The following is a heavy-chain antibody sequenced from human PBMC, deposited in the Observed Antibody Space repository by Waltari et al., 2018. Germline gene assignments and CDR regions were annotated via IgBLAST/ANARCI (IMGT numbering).Heavy chain of an antibody. CDR1: GGSITNYF. Sequence: QVQLQESGPGLMKPSETLSLTCSVSGGSITNYFWNWIRQPPGKGLQWIGYIRHTGITKSNPSLKSRVTMAVDTSKSQVSLRLTSVSATDTAVYFCARWNSPGRYFGDWGQGTPVTVSS. D-gene: IGHD1-1*01. J-gene: IGHJ4*02. V-gene: IGHV4-59*12. CDR2: IRHTGIT. CDR3: ARWNSPGRYFGD.